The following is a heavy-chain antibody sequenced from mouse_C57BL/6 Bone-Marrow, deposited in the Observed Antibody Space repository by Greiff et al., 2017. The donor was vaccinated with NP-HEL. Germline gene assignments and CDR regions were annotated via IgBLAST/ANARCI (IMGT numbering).Heavy chain of an antibody. CDR3: ARLAYSNYFYAMDY. V-gene: IGHV5-2*01. D-gene: IGHD2-5*01. CDR2: INSDGGST. Sequence: EVKLMESGGGLVQPGESLKLSCKSNEYEFPSHDMSWVRKTPEKRLELVAAINSDGGSTYYPDTMERRFIISRDNTKKTLYLQLSSLRSEDTALYYCARLAYSNYFYAMDYWGQGTSVTVSS. J-gene: IGHJ4*01. CDR1: EYEFPSHD.